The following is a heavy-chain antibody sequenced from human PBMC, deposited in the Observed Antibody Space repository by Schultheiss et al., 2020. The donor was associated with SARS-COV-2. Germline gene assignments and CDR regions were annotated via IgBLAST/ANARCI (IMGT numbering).Heavy chain of an antibody. V-gene: IGHV3-30*03. CDR1: GFTFSSYS. Sequence: GESLKISCAASGFTFSSYSMNWVRQAPGKGLEWVAVISYDGSNKYYADSVKGRFTISRDNSKNTLYLQMGSLRAEDMAVYYCARDTLDSYGLDYWGQGTLVTVSS. CDR3: ARDTLDSYGLDY. D-gene: IGHD5-18*01. CDR2: ISYDGSNK. J-gene: IGHJ4*02.